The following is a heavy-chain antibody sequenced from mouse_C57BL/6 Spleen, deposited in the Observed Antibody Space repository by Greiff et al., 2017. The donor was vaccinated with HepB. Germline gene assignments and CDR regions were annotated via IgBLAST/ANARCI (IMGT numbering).Heavy chain of an antibody. J-gene: IGHJ3*01. V-gene: IGHV1-52*01. CDR2: IDPSDSET. Sequence: QVQLQQSGAELVRPGSSVKLSCKASGYTFTSYWMHWVKQRPIQGLEWIGNIDPSDSETHYNQKFKDKATLTVDKSSSTAYMQLSSLTSEDSAVYYCARGDYDAQFAYWGQGTLVTVSA. D-gene: IGHD2-4*01. CDR1: GYTFTSYW. CDR3: ARGDYDAQFAY.